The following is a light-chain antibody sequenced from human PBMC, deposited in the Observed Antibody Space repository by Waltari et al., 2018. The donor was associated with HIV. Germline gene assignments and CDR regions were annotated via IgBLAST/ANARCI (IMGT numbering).Light chain of an antibody. Sequence: DIVLTQSPGTLSLSPGERATLSCRASQSISSRFLAWYQQKLGQAPRLLIYGASSRAAGIPDRFSGSGSGTDFTLTFNRLEPEDCGVFYCHHYGSSPFTFGPGTKVDIK. CDR3: HHYGSSPFT. CDR2: GAS. V-gene: IGKV3-20*01. CDR1: QSISSRF. J-gene: IGKJ3*01.